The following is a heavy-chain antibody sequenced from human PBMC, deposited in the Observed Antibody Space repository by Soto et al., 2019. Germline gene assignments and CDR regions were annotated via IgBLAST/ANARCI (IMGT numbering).Heavy chain of an antibody. V-gene: IGHV3-23*01. Sequence: VQLLESGGGLVQPGGSLRLSCAASEFSFSTYVMMWVRQAPGKGLEWVSAISGSGSSTYYADSVRGRFTISRDNSKNMLYLQMNSLRVEDAAVYYCAKRVTGGAFALDSWGQGTLVTVSS. CDR2: ISGSGSST. J-gene: IGHJ4*02. CDR1: EFSFSTYV. D-gene: IGHD2-8*02. CDR3: AKRVTGGAFALDS.